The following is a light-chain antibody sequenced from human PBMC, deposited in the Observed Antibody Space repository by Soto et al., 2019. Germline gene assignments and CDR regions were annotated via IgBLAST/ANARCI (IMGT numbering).Light chain of an antibody. CDR2: EVS. J-gene: IGLJ2*01. CDR3: SSYTSCCTSV. CDR1: SSDVGGYNH. V-gene: IGLV2-14*01. Sequence: QSALTQPASVSGSPGQSITISCTGTSSDVGGYNHVSWYQQHPGKAPKVIIYEVSNRPSGISHRFSGSKSGNTASLTISGLQAEDEADYYCSSYTSCCTSVFGGGTKLTVL.